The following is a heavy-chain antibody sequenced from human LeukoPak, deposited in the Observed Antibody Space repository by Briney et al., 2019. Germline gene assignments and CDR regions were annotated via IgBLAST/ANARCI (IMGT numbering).Heavy chain of an antibody. CDR1: GYTFTSYG. V-gene: IGHV1-18*01. J-gene: IGHJ6*03. D-gene: IGHD5-18*01. CDR2: ISAYNGNT. Sequence: ASVKVSCKASGYTFTSYGISWVRQAPGQGLEWMGWISAYNGNTNYAQKLQGRVTMTSDTSTSTAYMELRSLRSDDTAVYYCARDLSRAAMGGYYYYYYYMDVWGKGTTVTVSS. CDR3: ARDLSRAAMGGYYYYYYYMDV.